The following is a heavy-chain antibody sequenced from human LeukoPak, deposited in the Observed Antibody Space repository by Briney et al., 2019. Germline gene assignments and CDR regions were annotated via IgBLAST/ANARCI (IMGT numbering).Heavy chain of an antibody. CDR2: INWNGGST. Sequence: PGGSLRLSCAASGFTFDDYGMSWVRQAPGKGLEWVSGINWNGGSTGYADSVKGRFTISRDNAKTSLYLQMNSLRAEDTALYHCARRHSSSWWFDPWGQGTLVTVSS. J-gene: IGHJ5*02. D-gene: IGHD6-13*01. CDR1: GFTFDDYG. CDR3: ARRHSSSWWFDP. V-gene: IGHV3-20*01.